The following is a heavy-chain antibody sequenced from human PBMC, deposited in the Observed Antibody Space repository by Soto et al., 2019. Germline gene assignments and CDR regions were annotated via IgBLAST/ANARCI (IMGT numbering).Heavy chain of an antibody. V-gene: IGHV3-21*01. CDR3: ARGNDFWSGCMDV. CDR1: GFTFSSYS. D-gene: IGHD3-3*01. J-gene: IGHJ6*02. Sequence: EVQLVESGGGLVKPGGSLRLSCAASGFTFSSYSMNWVRQAPGKGLEWVSSISSSSSYIYYADSVKGRFTISRDNAKNSLHLQMNSLRAEDTAVYYCARGNDFWSGCMDVWGQGTTVTVSS. CDR2: ISSSSSYI.